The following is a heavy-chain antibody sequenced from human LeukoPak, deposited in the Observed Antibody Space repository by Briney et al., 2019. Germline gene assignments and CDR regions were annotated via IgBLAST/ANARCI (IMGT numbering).Heavy chain of an antibody. D-gene: IGHD2-2*01. CDR3: ARGSYCSSTSCYLGYY. Sequence: GGSLRLSSAASGFTFSSYSMSWVRQAPGKGLEWVSSISSSSSYIYYADSVKGRFTISRDNAKNSLYLQMNSLRAEDTAVYYCARGSYCSSTSCYLGYYWGQGTLVTVSS. CDR1: GFTFSSYS. J-gene: IGHJ4*02. V-gene: IGHV3-21*01. CDR2: ISSSSSYI.